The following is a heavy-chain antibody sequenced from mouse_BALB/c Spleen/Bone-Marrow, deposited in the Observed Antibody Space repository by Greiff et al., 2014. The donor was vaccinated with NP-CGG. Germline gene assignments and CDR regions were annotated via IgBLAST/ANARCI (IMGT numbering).Heavy chain of an antibody. CDR2: IWGDGSR. Sequence: VKLVESGPGLVAPSQSLSITCTVSGFSLTGYGVSWVRQPPGKGLEWLGMIWGDGSRDYNSALKSRLSISKDNSKSQVFLKMNRLQTDDTARYYCARDSFLITRALDYWGQGTSVTVSS. CDR1: GFSLTGYG. V-gene: IGHV2-6-7*01. D-gene: IGHD2-4*01. J-gene: IGHJ4*01. CDR3: ARDSFLITRALDY.